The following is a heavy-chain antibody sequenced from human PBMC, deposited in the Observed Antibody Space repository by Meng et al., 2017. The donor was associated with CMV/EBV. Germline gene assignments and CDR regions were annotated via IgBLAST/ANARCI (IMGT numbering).Heavy chain of an antibody. J-gene: IGHJ4*02. Sequence: QVQVVESGAAVNKPGASMKVSCKASGYHFTIYYRHWVRQAPGQGHEWMGIINPSGGSTSYEQKFQGRVTMTRDTSTSTVYMELSSLRSEDTAVYYCARTFYYYDRVRLSYWGQGTLVTVSS. V-gene: IGHV1-46*01. CDR2: INPSGGST. D-gene: IGHD3-22*01. CDR1: GYHFTIYY. CDR3: ARTFYYYDRVRLSY.